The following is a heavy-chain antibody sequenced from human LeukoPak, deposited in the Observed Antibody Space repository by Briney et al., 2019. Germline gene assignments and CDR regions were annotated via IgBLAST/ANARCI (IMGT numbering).Heavy chain of an antibody. CDR1: GGSFSGYY. V-gene: IGHV4-34*01. CDR3: ARGLQSSRITMIVVAPGWFDP. CDR2: INHSGST. Sequence: SETLSLACAVYGGSFSGYYWSWIRQPPGKGLEWIGEINHSGSTNYNPSLKSRVTISVDTSKNQFSLKLSSVTAADTAVYYCARGLQSSRITMIVVAPGWFDPWGQGTLVTVSS. J-gene: IGHJ5*02. D-gene: IGHD3-22*01.